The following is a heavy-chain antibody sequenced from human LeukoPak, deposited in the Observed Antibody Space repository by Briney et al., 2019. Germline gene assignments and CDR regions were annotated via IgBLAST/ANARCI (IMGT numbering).Heavy chain of an antibody. D-gene: IGHD5-18*01. CDR2: MRSEARGRTP. CDR1: GFTLRNAW. Sequence: GGSLRLSCATSGFTLRNAWISWVRQAPGKGLEWVGRMRSEARGRTPDYAALVKGRFIISTDDSRGTLYLQMHSLETEDTALYYCTTEGFTYGHHALGIWGQGTVVTVSS. V-gene: IGHV3-15*01. CDR3: TTEGFTYGHHALGI. J-gene: IGHJ3*02.